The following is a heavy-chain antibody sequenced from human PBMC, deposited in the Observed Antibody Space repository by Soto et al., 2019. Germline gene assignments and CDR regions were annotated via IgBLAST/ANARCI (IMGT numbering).Heavy chain of an antibody. CDR2: MYNSGRT. CDR3: ARESRARDWYFDL. V-gene: IGHV4-59*01. J-gene: IGHJ2*01. CDR1: GVSMRSFF. Sequence: QVQLQESGPGQVKPSETLSLTCTVSGVSMRSFFWSWIRQPPGKGLEWIGYMYNSGRTIYNPSLKSRVSISVDTSKNQFSLNLTSVPAADTAVYYCARESRARDWYFDLWGRGTLVTVSS.